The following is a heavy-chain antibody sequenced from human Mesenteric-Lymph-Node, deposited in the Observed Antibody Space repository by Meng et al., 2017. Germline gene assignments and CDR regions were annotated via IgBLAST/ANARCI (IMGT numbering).Heavy chain of an antibody. CDR1: GFTFDDYG. V-gene: IGHV3-20*04. CDR2: INWNGGST. D-gene: IGHD3-10*01. J-gene: IGHJ6*02. CDR3: AKIPVLLWFGEFYGMDV. Sequence: GESLKISCAASGFTFDDYGMTWVRQTPGKGLEWVAGINWNGGSTGYADSVNGRFIISRDNAKNSLYLQMNSLRAEDTAVYYCAKIPVLLWFGEFYGMDVWGQGTTVTVSS.